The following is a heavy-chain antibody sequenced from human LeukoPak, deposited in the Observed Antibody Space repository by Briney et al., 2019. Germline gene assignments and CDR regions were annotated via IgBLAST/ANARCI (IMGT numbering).Heavy chain of an antibody. D-gene: IGHD5-18*01. CDR2: INWNGGST. V-gene: IGHV3-20*04. CDR3: ARAETTGIQLWLLVHY. Sequence: TGGSLRLSCAASGFTFDDYGMSWVRQAPGKGLEWVSGINWNGGSTGYADSVKGRFTISRDNAKNSLYLQMNSLRAEDTALYYCARAETTGIQLWLLVHYWGQGTLVTVSS. CDR1: GFTFDDYG. J-gene: IGHJ4*02.